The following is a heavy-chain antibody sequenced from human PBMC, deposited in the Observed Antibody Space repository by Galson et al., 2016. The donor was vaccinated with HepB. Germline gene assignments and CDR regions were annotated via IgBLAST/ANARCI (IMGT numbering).Heavy chain of an antibody. D-gene: IGHD1-26*01. Sequence: SLRLSCAASGFSFSNAWMSWVRLAPGRGLEWVGRIKPKTKGETTDYAAPVKGRFTISRDDSKTTVYLQMNSLKNEDTAVYYCTTEGTGGGAFNIWGQGTMVTVSS. V-gene: IGHV3-15*01. CDR2: IKPKTKGETT. J-gene: IGHJ3*02. CDR3: TTEGTGGGAFNI. CDR1: GFSFSNAW.